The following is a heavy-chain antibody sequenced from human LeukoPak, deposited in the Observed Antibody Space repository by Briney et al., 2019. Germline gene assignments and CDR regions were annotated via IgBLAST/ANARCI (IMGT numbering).Heavy chain of an antibody. CDR3: GAAAGTGYYYGMDV. D-gene: IGHD6-13*01. V-gene: IGHV4-34*01. Sequence: KSSETLSLTCAVYGGSFSGYYWSWIRQPPGKGLEWIGEINHSGSTNYNPSLKSRVTISVDTSKNQFSLKLSSVTAADTAVYYCGAAAGTGYYYGMDVWGQGTTVTVSS. J-gene: IGHJ6*02. CDR2: INHSGST. CDR1: GGSFSGYY.